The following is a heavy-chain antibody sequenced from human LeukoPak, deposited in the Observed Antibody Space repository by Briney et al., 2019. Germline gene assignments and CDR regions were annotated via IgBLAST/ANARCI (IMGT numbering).Heavy chain of an antibody. D-gene: IGHD3-9*01. CDR1: GYTFTSYG. V-gene: IGHV1-18*01. CDR3: ERTDPYDILTGYYPYYYYGMDV. CDR2: ISAYNGNT. Sequence: GASVKVSCKASGYTFTSYGISWVRQAPGQGLEWMGWISAYNGNTNYAQKLQGRVTMTTDTSTSTAYMELRSLRSDDTAVYYCERTDPYDILTGYYPYYYYGMDVWGQGTTVTVSS. J-gene: IGHJ6*02.